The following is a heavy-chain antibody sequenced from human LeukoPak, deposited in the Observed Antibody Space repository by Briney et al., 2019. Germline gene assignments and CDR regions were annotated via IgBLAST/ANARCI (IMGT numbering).Heavy chain of an antibody. D-gene: IGHD1-14*01. V-gene: IGHV3-48*01. Sequence: GSLRLSCAASGFTFSNAWMSWVRQAPGKGLEWVSYISSSGSTIYYADSVKGRFTISRDNSKNTLYLQMNNLRADDTAVYFCAKYRTTNAPPRNFDYWGQGTLVTVSS. CDR3: AKYRTTNAPPRNFDY. J-gene: IGHJ4*02. CDR1: GFTFSNAW. CDR2: ISSSGSTI.